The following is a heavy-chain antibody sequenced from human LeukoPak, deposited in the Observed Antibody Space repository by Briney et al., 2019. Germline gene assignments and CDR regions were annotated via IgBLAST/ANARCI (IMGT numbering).Heavy chain of an antibody. Sequence: ASVKVSCKASGYTFTSYGISWVRQAPGQGLEWMGWISAYNGNTNYAQKLQGRVTTTTDTSTSTAYMELRSLRSDDTAVYYCARDGDGYNSAQRFFDYWGQGTLVTVSS. CDR1: GYTFTSYG. J-gene: IGHJ4*02. CDR3: ARDGDGYNSAQRFFDY. V-gene: IGHV1-18*01. D-gene: IGHD5-24*01. CDR2: ISAYNGNT.